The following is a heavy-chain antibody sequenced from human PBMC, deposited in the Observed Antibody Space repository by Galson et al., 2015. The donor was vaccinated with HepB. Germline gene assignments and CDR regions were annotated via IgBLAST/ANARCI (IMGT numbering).Heavy chain of an antibody. CDR3: QSSRPQRYCSSTSCYNGPENYYYYYMDA. CDR1: GGSISSGGYS. CDR2: IYHSGST. D-gene: IGHD2-2*02. V-gene: IGHV4-30-2*01. Sequence: LSLTCAVSGGSISSGGYSWSWIRQPPGKGLEWIGYIYHSGSTYYNPSLKSRVTISVDRSKNQFSLKLSSVTAADTAVYYCQSSRPQRYCSSTSCYNGPENYYYYYMDAWGKGTTVTVSS. J-gene: IGHJ6*03.